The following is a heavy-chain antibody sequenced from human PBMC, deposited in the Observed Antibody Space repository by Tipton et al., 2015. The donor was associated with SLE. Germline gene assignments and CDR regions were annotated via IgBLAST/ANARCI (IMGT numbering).Heavy chain of an antibody. CDR2: IYYSGST. V-gene: IGHV4-39*07. D-gene: IGHD3-16*01. CDR1: GGSISSSSYY. CDR3: AGWGSAIFDY. Sequence: LSLTCTVSGGSISSSSYYWGWIRQPPGKGLEWIGSIYYSGSTYYNPSLKSRVTISVDTSKNQFSLKLSSVTAADTAVYYCAGWGSAIFDYWGQGTLVTVSS. J-gene: IGHJ4*02.